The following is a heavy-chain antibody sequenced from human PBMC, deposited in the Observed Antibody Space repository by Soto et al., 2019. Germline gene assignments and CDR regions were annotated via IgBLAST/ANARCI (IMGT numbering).Heavy chain of an antibody. D-gene: IGHD4-4*01. V-gene: IGHV1-46*01. CDR3: ARDPVVSYSTTPLYYFDY. J-gene: IGHJ4*02. Sequence: GASVKVSCKASGYTFTSYYMHWVRQAPGQGLEWMGIINPSGGSTSYAQKFQGRVTMTRDTSTSTVYMELSSLRSEDTAVYYCARDPVVSYSTTPLYYFDYWGQGTLVTVSS. CDR2: INPSGGST. CDR1: GYTFTSYY.